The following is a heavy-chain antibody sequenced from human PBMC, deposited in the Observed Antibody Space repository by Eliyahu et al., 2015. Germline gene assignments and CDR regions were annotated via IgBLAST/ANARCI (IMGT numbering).Heavy chain of an antibody. CDR1: GFSLRTAG. Sequence: QVRLAETGGGAVQPGKSLRLSCXASGFSLRTAGVHWVRQAPGKGLEWVATISKDDDEGYYADSMEGRVSISRDNFRNTVGLEVRSLRPQDTAVYYCAKESSYGALRWFDPWGQGTLVTVTS. CDR2: ISKDDDEG. V-gene: IGHV3-30*18. D-gene: IGHD2-21*01. J-gene: IGHJ5*02. CDR3: AKESSYGALRWFDP.